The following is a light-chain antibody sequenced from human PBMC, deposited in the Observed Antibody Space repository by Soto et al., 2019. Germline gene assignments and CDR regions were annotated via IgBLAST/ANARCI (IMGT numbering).Light chain of an antibody. CDR3: QQSYSTPQT. J-gene: IGKJ3*01. Sequence: DIQMTQSPSSLSASVRDRVTITCRASQSISSSLNWYQQKPGKAPKLLIYAASSFQSGVPSRFSGRGSGTDFTLTISSLQPEDFATYYCQQSYSTPQTFGPGTKVDI. CDR1: QSISSS. V-gene: IGKV1-39*01. CDR2: AAS.